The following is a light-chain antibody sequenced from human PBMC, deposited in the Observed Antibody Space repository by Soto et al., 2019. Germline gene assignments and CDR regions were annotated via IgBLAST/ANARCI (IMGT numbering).Light chain of an antibody. J-gene: IGKJ3*01. CDR2: AAS. V-gene: IGKV1-39*01. Sequence: DIQMTQSPSSLSASVGDRVTITCRASQSISSYLNWYQQKPGKAPKLLIYAASSLQSGVPSRFSGSGYGTDFTLTISSLQPEDFATYSCQQSYSTPLTFGPGTKVDIK. CDR1: QSISSY. CDR3: QQSYSTPLT.